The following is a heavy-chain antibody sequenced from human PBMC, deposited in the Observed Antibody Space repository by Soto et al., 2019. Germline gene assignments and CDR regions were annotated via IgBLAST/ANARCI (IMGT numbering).Heavy chain of an antibody. Sequence: ASVNVSCKACVWTFSRYAISWVRQAPGQGLEWIGGVMPIFGTANYAQKFQRRVTITADKSTSTAYIELSSMRSEDTAVYYCARDMKLRYLSRQARYFDYWGQGTTVTVSS. V-gene: IGHV1-69*06. CDR1: VWTFSRYA. CDR3: ARDMKLRYLSRQARYFDY. J-gene: IGHJ4*02. CDR2: VMPIFGTA. D-gene: IGHD1-26*01.